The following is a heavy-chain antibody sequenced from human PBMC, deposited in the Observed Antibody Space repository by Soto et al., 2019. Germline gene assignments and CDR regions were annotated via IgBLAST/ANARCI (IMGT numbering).Heavy chain of an antibody. D-gene: IGHD3-3*01. V-gene: IGHV4-59*01. Sequence: SKNLYLTCTVSDGSISSYYMSWILLPPGKGLEWIGYIYYSGSTNYNPSLKSRVTISVDTSKNQFSLKLSSVTAADTAVYYCAREGFLEWCNWFDPWGQGTLVTVSS. CDR1: DGSISSYY. CDR3: AREGFLEWCNWFDP. CDR2: IYYSGST. J-gene: IGHJ5*02.